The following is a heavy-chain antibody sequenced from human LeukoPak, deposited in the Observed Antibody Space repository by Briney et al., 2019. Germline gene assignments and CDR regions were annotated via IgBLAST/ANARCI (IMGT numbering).Heavy chain of an antibody. CDR1: GFTFSTYG. CDR3: AKAPRVITTYFDY. D-gene: IGHD4/OR15-4a*01. Sequence: PGGSLRLSCAASGFTFSTYGMHWVRQAPGKGLEWVAFIRYDGSNKYYADSVKGRFTISRDNSKNTLYLQMNSLRAEDTAVYYCAKAPRVITTYFDYWGQGTLGTVSS. CDR2: IRYDGSNK. V-gene: IGHV3-30*02. J-gene: IGHJ4*02.